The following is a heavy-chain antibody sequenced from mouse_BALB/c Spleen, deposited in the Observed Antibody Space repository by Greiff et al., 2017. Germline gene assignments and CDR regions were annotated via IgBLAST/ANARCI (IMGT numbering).Heavy chain of an antibody. CDR2: IYPGSGNT. D-gene: IGHD1-1*01. V-gene: IGHV1-63*01. Sequence: QVQLKQSGAELVRPGTSVKISCKASGYAFTNYWLGWVKQRPGHGLEWIGDIYPGSGNTYYNEKFKGKATLTADKSSSTAYMQLSSLTSEDSAVYFCAKGDYGSSYRHYYAMDYWGQGTSVTVSS. J-gene: IGHJ4*01. CDR1: GYAFTNYW. CDR3: AKGDYGSSYRHYYAMDY.